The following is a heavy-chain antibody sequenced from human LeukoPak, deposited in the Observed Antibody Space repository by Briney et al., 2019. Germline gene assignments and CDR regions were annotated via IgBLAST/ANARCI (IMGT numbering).Heavy chain of an antibody. CDR1: GFTFSSYA. CDR3: AKPLGNIVVVPAAPLGY. D-gene: IGHD2-2*01. Sequence: PGGSLRLSCAASGFTFSSYAMSWVRQAPGKGLVWVSAISGSGGSTYYADSVKGRFTISRDNSKNTLYLQMNSLRAEDTAVYYCAKPLGNIVVVPAAPLGYWGQGTLVTVSS. J-gene: IGHJ4*02. CDR2: ISGSGGST. V-gene: IGHV3-23*01.